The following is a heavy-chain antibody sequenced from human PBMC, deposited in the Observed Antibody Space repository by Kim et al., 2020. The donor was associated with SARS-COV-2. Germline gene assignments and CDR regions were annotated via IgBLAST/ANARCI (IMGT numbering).Heavy chain of an antibody. V-gene: IGHV4-31*03. J-gene: IGHJ6*02. D-gene: IGHD2-8*01. Sequence: SETLSLTCTVSGGSISSGGYYWSWIRQHPGKGLEWIGYIYYSGSTYYNPSLKSRVTISVDTSKNQFSLKLSSVTAADTAVYYCARDHCTNGVCPSPASYYYGMDVWGQGTTVTVSS. CDR2: IYYSGST. CDR3: ARDHCTNGVCPSPASYYYGMDV. CDR1: GGSISSGGYY.